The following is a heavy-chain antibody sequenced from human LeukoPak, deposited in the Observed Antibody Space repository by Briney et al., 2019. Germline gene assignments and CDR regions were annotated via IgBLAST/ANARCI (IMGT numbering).Heavy chain of an antibody. D-gene: IGHD1-14*01. J-gene: IGHJ4*02. Sequence: SETLSLICTVSGGSLSTYYWTWIRQPAEKGLEWIGRIYTSGDTNYNPSLKSRVTMSIDTSKNQFSLKVNFVTAADTAAYYCARETPSEGATLYWGQGTLVTVSS. V-gene: IGHV4-4*07. CDR3: ARETPSEGATLY. CDR1: GGSLSTYY. CDR2: IYTSGDT.